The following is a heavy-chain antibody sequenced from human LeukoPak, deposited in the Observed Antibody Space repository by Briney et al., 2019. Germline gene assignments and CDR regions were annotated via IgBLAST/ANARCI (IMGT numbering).Heavy chain of an antibody. J-gene: IGHJ4*02. V-gene: IGHV1-69*01. CDR2: IIPIFGTA. Sequence: SVKVSCKASGGTFSSYAISWVRQAPGQGLEWMGGIIPIFGTANCAQKFQGRVTITADESTSTAYMELSSLRSEDTAVYYCARVPAAWIQLNCFYYWGQGTLVTGSS. CDR1: GGTFSSYA. D-gene: IGHD5-18*01. CDR3: ARVPAAWIQLNCFYY.